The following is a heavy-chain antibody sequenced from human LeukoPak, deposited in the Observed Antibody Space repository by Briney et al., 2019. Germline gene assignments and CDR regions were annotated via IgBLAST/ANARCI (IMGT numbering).Heavy chain of an antibody. CDR2: IYSGGST. CDR3: ARESIAAAGTDAFDI. D-gene: IGHD6-13*01. V-gene: IGHV3-66*01. CDR1: GFTVSSNY. J-gene: IGHJ3*02. Sequence: GGSLRLSCAASGFTVSSNYMSWVRQAPGKGLEWVSVIYSGGSTYYADSVKGRFTISRDNSKNTLYLQMNSLRAEDTAVYYCARESIAAAGTDAFDIWGQGTMVTVSS.